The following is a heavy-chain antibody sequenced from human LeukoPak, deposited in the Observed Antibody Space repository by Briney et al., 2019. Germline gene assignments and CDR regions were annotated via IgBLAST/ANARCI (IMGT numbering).Heavy chain of an antibody. V-gene: IGHV3-9*01. J-gene: IGHJ4*02. Sequence: PGGSVRLSCAASGYTFDDYAMHWVRQAPGKGLEWVSGISWNSGSIGYADSVKGRFTISRDNAKNSLYLQMNSLRAEDTALYYCAKEYYGGSFDYWGQGTLATVSS. CDR1: GYTFDDYA. D-gene: IGHD3-3*01. CDR2: ISWNSGSI. CDR3: AKEYYGGSFDY.